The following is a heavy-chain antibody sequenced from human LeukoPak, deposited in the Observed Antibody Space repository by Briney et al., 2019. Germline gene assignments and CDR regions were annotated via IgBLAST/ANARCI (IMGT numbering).Heavy chain of an antibody. V-gene: IGHV4-38-2*02. CDR3: ARDLSMADLGWFDP. Sequence: PSETLSLTCAVYGGSFSGYYWGWIRQPPGKGLEWIGSIYHSGSTYYNPSLKSRVTISVDTSKNQFSLKLSSVTAADTAVYYCARDLSMADLGWFDPWGQGTLVTVSS. CDR2: IYHSGST. CDR1: GGSFSGYY. J-gene: IGHJ5*02. D-gene: IGHD2-8*01.